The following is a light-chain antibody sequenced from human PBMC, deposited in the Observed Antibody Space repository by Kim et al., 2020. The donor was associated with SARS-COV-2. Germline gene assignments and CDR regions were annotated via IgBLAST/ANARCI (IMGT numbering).Light chain of an antibody. CDR1: ALPNQY. Sequence: SYELTQPPSVSVSTGQTARITCSGDALPNQYAYWYQQKAGQAPLLLISKDSERPLGIPDRFSGSSSGTTVTLTISGVQAEDEADYFCQSADGSGTVFGGGTQLTVL. V-gene: IGLV3-25*03. CDR2: KDS. CDR3: QSADGSGTV. J-gene: IGLJ2*01.